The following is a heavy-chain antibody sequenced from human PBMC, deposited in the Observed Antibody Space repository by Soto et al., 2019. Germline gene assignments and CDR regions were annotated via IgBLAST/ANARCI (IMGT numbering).Heavy chain of an antibody. D-gene: IGHD4-17*01. CDR2: IYYSENT. Sequence: SETLSLTCTVSGGSISISSNHWGWIRQPPGKGLEWIGNIYYSENTYYNPSLKSRVTISVDTSKNQFSLRLTSVTAADTAVYYCATHPPYGPLDHWGQGTLVTSPQ. J-gene: IGHJ4*02. CDR3: ATHPPYGPLDH. CDR1: GGSISISSNH. V-gene: IGHV4-39*01.